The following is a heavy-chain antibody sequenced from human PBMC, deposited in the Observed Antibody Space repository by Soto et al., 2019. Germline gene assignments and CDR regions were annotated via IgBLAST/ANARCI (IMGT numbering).Heavy chain of an antibody. CDR2: INPNSGGT. J-gene: IGHJ4*02. CDR1: GYTFTGYY. V-gene: IGHV1-2*04. Sequence: ASVKVSCKASGYTFTGYYMHWVRQAPGQGLEWMGWINPNSGGTNYAQKFQGWVTMTRDTSISTAYMELSRLRSDDTAVYYCARENHGSGSYWDYWGQGTPVTVSS. CDR3: ARENHGSGSYWDY. D-gene: IGHD3-10*01.